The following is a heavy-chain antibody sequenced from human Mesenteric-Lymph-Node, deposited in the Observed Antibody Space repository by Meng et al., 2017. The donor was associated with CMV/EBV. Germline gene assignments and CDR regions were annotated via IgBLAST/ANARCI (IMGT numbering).Heavy chain of an antibody. Sequence: ASGFTFTSRGMHWVRKDHGKGLRWVAVISTDVGNSCCADSVTGRCTISRDNSKNTLYLQMHTLRAKDTAVYYCTTEDDQTATSYFDYWGQGTLVTVSS. J-gene: IGHJ4*02. D-gene: IGHD5-18*01. CDR3: TTEDDQTATSYFDY. CDR1: GFTFTSRG. V-gene: IGHV3-30-3*01. CDR2: ISTDVGNS.